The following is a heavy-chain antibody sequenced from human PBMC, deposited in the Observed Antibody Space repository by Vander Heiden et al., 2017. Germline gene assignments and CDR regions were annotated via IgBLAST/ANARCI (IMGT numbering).Heavy chain of an antibody. CDR1: GFPFSSYA. J-gene: IGHJ4*02. CDR3: ATDYDSSGYSFDY. V-gene: IGHV3-23*01. D-gene: IGHD3-22*01. CDR2: ISGSGGST. Sequence: EVQLLESGGGLVQPGGSLRLSCAASGFPFSSYAMSWVRQAPGKGLEWVSAISGSGGSTYYADSVKGRFTISRDNSKNTLYLQMNSLRAEDTAVYYCATDYDSSGYSFDYWGQGTLVTVSS.